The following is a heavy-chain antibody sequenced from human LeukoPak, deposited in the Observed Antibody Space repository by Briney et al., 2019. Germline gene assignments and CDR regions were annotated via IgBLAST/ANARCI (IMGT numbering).Heavy chain of an antibody. V-gene: IGHV5-51*01. J-gene: IGHJ4*02. Sequence: KPGESLKISCKGSGYSFTNSCIVWVRQMPGKGLEWMVIIYPGDSDTRYSPSFQGQVTISADKSISTAYLQWGSLKASDTAIYYCARHSGYSYGPFDYWGQGTLVTVSS. CDR3: ARHSGYSYGPFDY. CDR1: GYSFTNSC. CDR2: IYPGDSDT. D-gene: IGHD5-18*01.